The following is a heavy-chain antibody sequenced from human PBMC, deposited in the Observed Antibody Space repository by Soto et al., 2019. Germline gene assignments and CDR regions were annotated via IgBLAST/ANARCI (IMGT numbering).Heavy chain of an antibody. CDR1: GFTFSNAW. D-gene: IGHD3-22*01. CDR3: TTSPDYYDSSGYDLYFDY. J-gene: IGHJ4*02. CDR2: IKSKTDGGTT. V-gene: IGHV3-15*07. Sequence: PGGSLRLSCAASGFTFSNAWMNWVRQAPGKGLEWVGRIKSKTDGGTTDYAAPVKGRFTISRDDSKNTLYLQMNSLKTEDTAVYYCTTSPDYYDSSGYDLYFDYWGQGTLVTVSS.